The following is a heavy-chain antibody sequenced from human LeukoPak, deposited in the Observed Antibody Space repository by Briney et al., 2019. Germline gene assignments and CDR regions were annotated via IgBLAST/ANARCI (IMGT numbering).Heavy chain of an antibody. Sequence: RGSLRLSCAASGFTFSSYSMNWVRQAPGKGLEWVSYISSSSSTIYYADSVKGRFTISRDNAKNSLYLQMNSLRAEDTAVYYCARDRQWSHFDYWGQGTLVTVSS. V-gene: IGHV3-48*01. CDR3: ARDRQWSHFDY. D-gene: IGHD2-15*01. CDR2: ISSSSSTI. CDR1: GFTFSSYS. J-gene: IGHJ4*02.